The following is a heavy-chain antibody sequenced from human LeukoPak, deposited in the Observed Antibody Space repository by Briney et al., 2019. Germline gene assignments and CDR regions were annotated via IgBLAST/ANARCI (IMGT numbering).Heavy chain of an antibody. J-gene: IGHJ4*02. CDR3: AGGKYDSSGYYYIRLDY. CDR1: GYTLTKLS. Sequence: ASVKVSCKVSGYTLTKLSMHWVRQAPGKGLEWMGGFDPENGETVHAQKLQGRVTMTTDTSTSTAYMELRSLRSDDTAVYYCAGGKYDSSGYYYIRLDYWGQGTLVTVSS. V-gene: IGHV1-24*01. D-gene: IGHD3-22*01. CDR2: FDPENGET.